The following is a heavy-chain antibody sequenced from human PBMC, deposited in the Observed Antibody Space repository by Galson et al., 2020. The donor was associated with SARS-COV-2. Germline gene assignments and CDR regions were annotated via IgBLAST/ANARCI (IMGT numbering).Heavy chain of an antibody. CDR1: GGSFSGYY. V-gene: IGHV4-34*01. Sequence: ETSETLSLTCAVYGGSFSGYYWSWIRQPPGKGLEWIGEINHSGSTNYNPSLKSRVTISVDTSKNQFSLKLSSVTAADTAVYYCARGLGYCSGGSCYLRYYYYYYYGMDVWGQGTTVTVSS. D-gene: IGHD2-15*01. J-gene: IGHJ6*02. CDR2: INHSGST. CDR3: ARGLGYCSGGSCYLRYYYYYYYGMDV.